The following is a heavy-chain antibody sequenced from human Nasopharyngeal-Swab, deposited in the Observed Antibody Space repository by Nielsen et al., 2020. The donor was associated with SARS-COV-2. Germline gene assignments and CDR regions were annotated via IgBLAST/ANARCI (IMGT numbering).Heavy chain of an antibody. D-gene: IGHD3-3*01. CDR2: IYYSEST. V-gene: IGHV4-30-4*01. Sequence: WIRQPPGRGLEWLGYIYYSESTYYNPSLKSRITMSLETSKNQFSLELKSVTAADTALYYCARGDIGNGYYYSMSFGAFDIWGQGTMVTVSS. J-gene: IGHJ3*02. CDR3: ARGDIGNGYYYSMSFGAFDI.